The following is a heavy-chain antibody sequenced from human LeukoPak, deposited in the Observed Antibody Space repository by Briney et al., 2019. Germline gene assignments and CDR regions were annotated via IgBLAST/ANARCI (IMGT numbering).Heavy chain of an antibody. J-gene: IGHJ4*02. CDR1: GFTVSSNY. Sequence: GGSLRLSGAASGFTVSSNYMSWVRQAPGKGLEWVSLIYSSGSTYYADSVKGRFTISRDNSKNTLYLQMNSLTAEDTAVYYCARTFVSGDGYKVGYFDCWGQGTQVTVSS. D-gene: IGHD5-24*01. CDR2: IYSSGST. CDR3: ARTFVSGDGYKVGYFDC. V-gene: IGHV3-53*01.